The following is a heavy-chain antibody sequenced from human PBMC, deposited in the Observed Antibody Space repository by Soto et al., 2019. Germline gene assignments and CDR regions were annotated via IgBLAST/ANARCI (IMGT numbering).Heavy chain of an antibody. Sequence: QVQLVQSGAEVKKPGSSVKVSCKASGGTFSSYAISWVRQAPGQGLEWMGGIIPIFGTANDAQKFQGRVNSTADKSTSTAYMELSSLRSEDTAVYYCARGVSRYDYLSGSYRYYFDYWGQGTLVTVSS. CDR1: GGTFSSYA. CDR3: ARGVSRYDYLSGSYRYYFDY. J-gene: IGHJ4*02. CDR2: IIPIFGTA. V-gene: IGHV1-69*06. D-gene: IGHD3-16*02.